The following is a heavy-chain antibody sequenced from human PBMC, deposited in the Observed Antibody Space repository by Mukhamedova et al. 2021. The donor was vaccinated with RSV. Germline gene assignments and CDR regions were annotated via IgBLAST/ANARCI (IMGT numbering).Heavy chain of an antibody. CDR3: AGGVAGIAEYFQH. CDR2: ISYDGSNK. D-gene: IGHD6-19*01. Sequence: VRQAPGKGLEWVAVISYDGSNKYYADSVKGRFTISRDNSKNTLYLQMNSLRAEDTAVYYCAGGVAGIAEYFQHWGQGTLVTGSS. J-gene: IGHJ1*01. V-gene: IGHV3-30*04.